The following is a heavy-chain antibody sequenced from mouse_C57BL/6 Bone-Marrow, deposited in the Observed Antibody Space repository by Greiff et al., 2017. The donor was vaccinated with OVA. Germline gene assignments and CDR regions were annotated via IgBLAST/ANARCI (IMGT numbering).Heavy chain of an antibody. D-gene: IGHD2-3*01. J-gene: IGHJ4*01. CDR2: ISSGSSTI. Sequence: EVKLVESGGGLVKPGGSLKLSCAASGFTFSDYGMHWVRQAPEKGLEWVAYISSGSSTIYYADTVTGRFTISRENAKNTLCLQMTSLRSEDTAMYYCATYDGPMDYWGQGTSVTVSS. CDR1: GFTFSDYG. CDR3: ATYDGPMDY. V-gene: IGHV5-17*01.